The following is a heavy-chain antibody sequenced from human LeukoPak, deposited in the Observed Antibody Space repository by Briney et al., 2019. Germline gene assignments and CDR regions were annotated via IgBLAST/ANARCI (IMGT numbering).Heavy chain of an antibody. J-gene: IGHJ5*02. Sequence: ASVKVSCKASGYTFTSYDINWVRQATGQGLEWMGWMNPNSGNTGYAQKFQGRVTMTRNTSISTAYMELSSLRSEDTAVYYCASSYYDILTGYYNPPGFDPWGQGTLVTVSS. CDR2: MNPNSGNT. D-gene: IGHD3-9*01. V-gene: IGHV1-8*01. CDR1: GYTFTSYD. CDR3: ASSYYDILTGYYNPPGFDP.